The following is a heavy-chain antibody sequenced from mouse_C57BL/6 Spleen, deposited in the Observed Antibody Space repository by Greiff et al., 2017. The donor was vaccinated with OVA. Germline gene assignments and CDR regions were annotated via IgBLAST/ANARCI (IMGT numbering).Heavy chain of an antibody. D-gene: IGHD2-3*01. CDR2: IHPNSGST. Sequence: VKLQQPGAELVKPGASVKLSCKASGYTFTSYWMHWVKQRPGQGLEWIGMIHPNSGSTNYNEKFKSKATLTVDKSSSTAYMQLSSLTSEDSAVYYCARFIDGYWYFDVWGTGTTVTVSS. CDR1: GYTFTSYW. CDR3: ARFIDGYWYFDV. V-gene: IGHV1-64*01. J-gene: IGHJ1*03.